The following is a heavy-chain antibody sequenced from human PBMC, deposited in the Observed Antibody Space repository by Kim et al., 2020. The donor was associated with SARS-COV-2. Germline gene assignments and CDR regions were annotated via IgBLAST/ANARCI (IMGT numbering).Heavy chain of an antibody. CDR3: ARSCGGDCWDVVDI. J-gene: IGHJ3*02. CDR2: ISSSGSTI. Sequence: GGSLRLSCAASGFTFSSYEMNWVRQAPGKGLEWVSYISSSGSTIYYADSVKGRFTISRDNAKNSLYLQMNSLRAEDTAVYYCARSCGGDCWDVVDIWGQGTMVTVSS. D-gene: IGHD2-21*02. CDR1: GFTFSSYE. V-gene: IGHV3-48*03.